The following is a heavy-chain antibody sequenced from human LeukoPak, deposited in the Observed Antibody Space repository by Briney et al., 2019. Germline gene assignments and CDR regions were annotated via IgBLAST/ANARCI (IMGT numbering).Heavy chain of an antibody. J-gene: IGHJ5*02. D-gene: IGHD3-3*02. Sequence: GSLRLSCAASGFTFDDYGMSWVRQAPGKGLEWIGSIYHSGSTYYNPSLKSRVTISVDTSKNQFSLKLSSVTAADTAVYYCARSLIAFTSRNYLDPWGRGTLVTVSS. CDR1: GFTFDDYG. CDR3: ARSLIAFTSRNYLDP. CDR2: IYHSGST. V-gene: IGHV4-38-2*01.